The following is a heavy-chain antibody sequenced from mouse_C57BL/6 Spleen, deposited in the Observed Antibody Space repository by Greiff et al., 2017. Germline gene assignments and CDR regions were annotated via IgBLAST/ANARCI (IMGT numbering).Heavy chain of an antibody. CDR2: IDPSDSYT. CDR3: ARMDYYGSSYGYAMDY. Sequence: QVQLQQPGAELVMPGASVKLSCKASGYTFTSYWMHWVKQRPGQGLEWIGEIDPSDSYTNYNQKFKGKSTLTVDKSSSTAYMQLSSLTSEDSAVYYCARMDYYGSSYGYAMDYWGQGTSVTVSS. J-gene: IGHJ4*01. CDR1: GYTFTSYW. V-gene: IGHV1-69*01. D-gene: IGHD1-1*01.